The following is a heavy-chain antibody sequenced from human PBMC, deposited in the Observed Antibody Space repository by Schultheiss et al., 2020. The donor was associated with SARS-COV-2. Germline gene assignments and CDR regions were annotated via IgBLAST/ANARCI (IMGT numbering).Heavy chain of an antibody. D-gene: IGHD3-22*01. CDR2: ISYDGSNK. J-gene: IGHJ4*02. V-gene: IGHV3-30*03. CDR3: ARGRSYDSSGYYSAAIDY. Sequence: GGSLRLSCAASGFTFSSYGMHWVRQAPGKGLEWVEVISYDGSNKYYADSVKGRFTISRDNSKNTLYLQMNSLRAEDTAVYYCARGRSYDSSGYYSAAIDYWGQGTLVTVSS. CDR1: GFTFSSYG.